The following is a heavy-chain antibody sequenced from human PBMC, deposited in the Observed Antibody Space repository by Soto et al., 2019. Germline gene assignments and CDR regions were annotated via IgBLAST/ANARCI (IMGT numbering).Heavy chain of an antibody. V-gene: IGHV3-11*01. J-gene: IGHJ4*02. CDR2: ISISGGIT. D-gene: IGHD3-10*01. CDR3: ARSLHFYGSGSYRDF. CDR1: GFTFTDYY. Sequence: PXGSLRLSGAASGFTFTDYYMSWIRQAPGKGLELISYISISGGITYYADSVKGRFTISRDNANNSVSLHMNSLRADDTAVYYCARSLHFYGSGSYRDFWGQGTLVTVSS.